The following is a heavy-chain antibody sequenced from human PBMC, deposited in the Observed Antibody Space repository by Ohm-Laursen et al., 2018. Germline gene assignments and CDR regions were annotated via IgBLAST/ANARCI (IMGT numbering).Heavy chain of an antibody. CDR2: IYYSGST. CDR3: ARELAYYDSSGLDAFDI. Sequence: SDTLSLTCTVSGGSISSYYWSWIRQPPGKGLEWIGYIYYSGSTNYNPSLKSRVTISVDTSKNQFSLKLSSVTAADTAVYYCARELAYYDSSGLDAFDIWGQGTMVTVSS. V-gene: IGHV4-59*01. D-gene: IGHD3-22*01. J-gene: IGHJ3*02. CDR1: GGSISSYY.